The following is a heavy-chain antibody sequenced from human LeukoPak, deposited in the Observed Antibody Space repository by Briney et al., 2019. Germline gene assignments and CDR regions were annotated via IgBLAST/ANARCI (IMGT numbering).Heavy chain of an antibody. V-gene: IGHV1-46*01. Sequence: GASVKVSCKASGYTFTSYYMHWVRQAPGQGLEWMGIINPSGGSTSYAQKFQGRVTMTRDTSTSTVYMELSSLRSEDTAVYYCARAGPCGDYGYYYYYGMDVWGQGTTVTVSS. J-gene: IGHJ6*02. CDR3: ARAGPCGDYGYYYYYGMDV. D-gene: IGHD4-17*01. CDR2: INPSGGST. CDR1: GYTFTSYY.